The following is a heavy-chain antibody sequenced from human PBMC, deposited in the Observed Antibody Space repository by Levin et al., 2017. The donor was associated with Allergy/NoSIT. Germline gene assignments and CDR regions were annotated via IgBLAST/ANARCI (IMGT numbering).Heavy chain of an antibody. CDR3: ATSPRGYSEDDRTYYYDGMDV. CDR2: ISYDGSYK. J-gene: IGHJ6*02. V-gene: IGHV3-30*03. CDR1: GFTFSSYG. D-gene: IGHD5-12*01. Sequence: GGSLRLSCAASGFTFSSYGMHWVRQAPGKGLEWVAVISYDGSYKYYADSVKGRFTISRDNSKNTLYLQMNSLRAEDTAVYFCATSPRGYSEDDRTYYYDGMDVWGQGTTVTVSS.